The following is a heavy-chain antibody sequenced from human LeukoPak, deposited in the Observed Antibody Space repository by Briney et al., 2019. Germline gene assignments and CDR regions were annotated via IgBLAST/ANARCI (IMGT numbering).Heavy chain of an antibody. V-gene: IGHV4-30-2*01. CDR3: ARTRDFWSGYFDY. Sequence: SETLSLTCAVSGVSITSDTYCWSWIRQPPGKGLEWIGFILHSGSTYYNPSLKSRVTISIDTSKSQFSLKLSSVTAADTAVYYCARTRDFWSGYFDYWGQGTLVTVSS. CDR1: GVSITSDTYC. D-gene: IGHD3-3*01. CDR2: ILHSGST. J-gene: IGHJ4*02.